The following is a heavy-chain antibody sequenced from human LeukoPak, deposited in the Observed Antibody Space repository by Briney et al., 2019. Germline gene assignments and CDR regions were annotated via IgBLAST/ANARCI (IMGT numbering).Heavy chain of an antibody. CDR2: IYYSGST. V-gene: IGHV4-39*07. D-gene: IGHD4-17*01. CDR1: GGSISSSSYY. CDR3: ASEYGDYD. Sequence: SETLSPTCTVSGGSISSSSYYWGWIRQPPGKGLEWIGSIYYSGSTYYNPSLKSRVTISVDRSKNQFSLKLSSVTAADTAVYYCASEYGDYDWGQGTLVTVSS. J-gene: IGHJ4*02.